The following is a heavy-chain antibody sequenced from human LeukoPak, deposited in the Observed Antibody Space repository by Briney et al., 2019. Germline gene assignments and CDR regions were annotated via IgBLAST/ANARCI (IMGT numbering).Heavy chain of an antibody. V-gene: IGHV4-39*07. CDR1: GGSISSSSYY. D-gene: IGHD5-24*01. CDR2: IHYSGYT. J-gene: IGHJ4*02. CDR3: ARAPPGGWLQSDYFDY. Sequence: SETLSLTCTVSGGSISSSSYYWGWIRQPPGKGLEWIGSIHYSGYTYYNPSLKSRVTKSVDMSKIQFSLKLSSVTAADTAVYYCARAPPGGWLQSDYFDYWGQGTLVTVSS.